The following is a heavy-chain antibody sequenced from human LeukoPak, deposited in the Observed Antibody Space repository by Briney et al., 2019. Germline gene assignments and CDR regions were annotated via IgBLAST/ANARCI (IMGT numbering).Heavy chain of an antibody. Sequence: PSETLSLTCAVYGGSFSGYYWSWIRQPPGKGLEWIGEINHSGSTNYNPSLKSRVTISVDTSKNQFSLKLSSVTAADTAVYYCARVSSGYDYILDYWGRGTLVTVSS. D-gene: IGHD5-12*01. J-gene: IGHJ4*02. V-gene: IGHV4-34*01. CDR2: INHSGST. CDR1: GGSFSGYY. CDR3: ARVSSGYDYILDY.